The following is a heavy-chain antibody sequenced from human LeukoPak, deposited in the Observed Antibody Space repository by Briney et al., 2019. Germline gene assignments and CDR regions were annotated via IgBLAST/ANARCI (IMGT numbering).Heavy chain of an antibody. CDR2: ITHDGST. CDR1: GGSFSDYY. CDR3: ARDRPVPKAPVTMRAELDY. V-gene: IGHV4-34*01. J-gene: IGHJ4*02. D-gene: IGHD3-22*01. Sequence: SETLSLTCAVYGGSFSDYYWSWIRQPPGKGLEWLGEITHDGSTNYNPSLKSRVTISLDTSKNQFSLKLSSVTAADTAVYYCARDRPVPKAPVTMRAELDYWGQGTLVTVSS.